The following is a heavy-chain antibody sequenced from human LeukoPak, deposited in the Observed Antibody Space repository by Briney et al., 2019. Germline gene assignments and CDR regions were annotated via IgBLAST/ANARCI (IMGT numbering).Heavy chain of an antibody. CDR2: VHYSGRT. CDR3: ARYDSSGLDS. J-gene: IGHJ4*02. D-gene: IGHD3-22*01. CDR1: GGSIGTNY. V-gene: IGHV4-59*08. Sequence: PSETLSLTCTVSGGSIGTNYWNWLRQPPGKALEWIAYVHYSGRTSYSPSLKSRVTVSVDTSSNHFSLRLTSVTAADAAVYYCARYDSSGLDSWGQGNLVTVSS.